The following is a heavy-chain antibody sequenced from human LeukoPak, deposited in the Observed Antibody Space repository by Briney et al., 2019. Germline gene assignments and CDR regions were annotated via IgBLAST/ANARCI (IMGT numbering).Heavy chain of an antibody. J-gene: IGHJ4*02. CDR3: ARGGGGYTLYSFDY. CDR2: IYFSGSR. CDR1: GASIRSGDHH. Sequence: SETLSLTCSVSGASIRSGDHHWSWLRQSPGKGLEWIGYIYFSGSRSSNPSLRSRLTISVDTSKNQFSLKLNSVTAADTALYYCARGGGGYTLYSFDYWGQGAPVTVSS. V-gene: IGHV4-30-4*08. D-gene: IGHD3-22*01.